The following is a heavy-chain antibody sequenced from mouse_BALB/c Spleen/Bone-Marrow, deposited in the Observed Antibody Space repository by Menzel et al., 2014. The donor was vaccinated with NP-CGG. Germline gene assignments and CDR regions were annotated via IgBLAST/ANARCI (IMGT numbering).Heavy chain of an antibody. Sequence: EVKVVESGGGLVQPGGSRKLSCAASGFTSSYFGMHWVRQAPEKGLEWVAYISSGSSIIYYADTVKGRFTISRDNPKNTLFLQMTSLRSEDTAMYYCARERTGFDYWGQGTTLTVSS. CDR2: ISSGSSII. D-gene: IGHD4-1*01. CDR1: GFTSSYFG. CDR3: ARERTGFDY. J-gene: IGHJ2*01. V-gene: IGHV5-17*02.